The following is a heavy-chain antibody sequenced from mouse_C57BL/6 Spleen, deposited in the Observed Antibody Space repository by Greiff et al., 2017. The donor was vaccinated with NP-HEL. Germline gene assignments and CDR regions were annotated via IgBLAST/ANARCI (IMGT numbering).Heavy chain of an antibody. Sequence: QVQLKESGTELVKPGASVKLSCKASGYTFTSYWMHWVKQRPGQGLEWIGNINPSNGGTNYNEKFKSKATLTVDKSSSTAYMQLSSLTSEDSAVYYCARPNWDGDYYFDYWGQGTTLTVSS. CDR3: ARPNWDGDYYFDY. J-gene: IGHJ2*01. V-gene: IGHV1-53*01. CDR2: INPSNGGT. D-gene: IGHD4-1*02. CDR1: GYTFTSYW.